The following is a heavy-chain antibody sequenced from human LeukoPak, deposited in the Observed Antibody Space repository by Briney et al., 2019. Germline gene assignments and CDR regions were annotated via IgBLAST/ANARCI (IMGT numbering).Heavy chain of an antibody. Sequence: ASVKVSCKASGYTFTSYAMHWVRQAPGQRLELMGWINAGNGNTKYSQTFQGRVTITRDTSASTAYMELSSLRSEDTAVYYCARELMGSSWYQDWGQGTLVTVSS. V-gene: IGHV1-3*01. D-gene: IGHD6-13*01. J-gene: IGHJ4*02. CDR3: ARELMGSSWYQD. CDR1: GYTFTSYA. CDR2: INAGNGNT.